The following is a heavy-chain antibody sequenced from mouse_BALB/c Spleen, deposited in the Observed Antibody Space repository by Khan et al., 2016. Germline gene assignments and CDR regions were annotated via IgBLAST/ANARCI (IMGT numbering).Heavy chain of an antibody. CDR2: INTETGEP. CDR1: GYTFTDYS. J-gene: IGHJ4*01. D-gene: IGHD1-1*01. CDR3: ARSRGSSYDYYAMEY. V-gene: IGHV9-2-1*01. Sequence: QIQLVQSGPELKKPGETVKISCKASGYTFTDYSIHWVKQAPGKGLQWMGWINTETGEPTYADDFKGRFAFSLETSASTAYLQINNLKDKDTSTSFCARSRGSSYDYYAMEYWGQGTSVTVSS.